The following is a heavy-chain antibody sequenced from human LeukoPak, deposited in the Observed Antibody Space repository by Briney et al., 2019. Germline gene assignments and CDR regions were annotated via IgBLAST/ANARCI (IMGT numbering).Heavy chain of an antibody. CDR1: GYTFTSYG. CDR3: ARDQGLDAFDI. Sequence: ASGTVSCKASGYTFTSYGISWVRHAPGQGLEWMGWISAYNGNTNYAQKLQGTVTLTTDTSTSTAYMELRSLRSDDTAVYYCARDQGLDAFDIWGQGTMVTVSS. CDR2: ISAYNGNT. J-gene: IGHJ3*02. V-gene: IGHV1-18*04.